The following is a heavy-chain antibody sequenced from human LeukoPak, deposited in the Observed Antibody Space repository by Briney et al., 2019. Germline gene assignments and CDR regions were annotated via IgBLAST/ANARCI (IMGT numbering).Heavy chain of an antibody. D-gene: IGHD3-22*01. Sequence: GGSLRLSCAASGFTVSSIHMVWVRQAPGKGLEWISVTYTGGNSYYADSVKGRFIISRDISKNTLYLQMNSLRAEDSALYYCARGGRGSAAVVAPRSFDIWGQGTMVTVSS. CDR3: ARGGRGSAAVVAPRSFDI. J-gene: IGHJ3*02. CDR2: TYTGGNS. V-gene: IGHV3-53*01. CDR1: GFTVSSIH.